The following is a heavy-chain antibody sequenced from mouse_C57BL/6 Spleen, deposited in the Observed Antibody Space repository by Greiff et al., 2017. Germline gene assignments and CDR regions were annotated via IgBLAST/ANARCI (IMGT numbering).Heavy chain of an antibody. Sequence: QVQLQQSGAELVRPGTSVKLSCKASGYTFTSYWMHWVKQRPGQGLEWIGVIDPSDSYTNYNQKFKGKATLTVDTSSSTAYMQLSSLTSEDSAVYYCARGYYGSSPYYFDYWGQGTTLTVSS. V-gene: IGHV1-59*01. CDR2: IDPSDSYT. CDR1: GYTFTSYW. CDR3: ARGYYGSSPYYFDY. D-gene: IGHD1-1*01. J-gene: IGHJ2*01.